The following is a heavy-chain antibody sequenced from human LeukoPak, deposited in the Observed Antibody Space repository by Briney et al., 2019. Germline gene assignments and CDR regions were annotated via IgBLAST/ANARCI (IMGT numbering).Heavy chain of an antibody. CDR3: ARSGSYYQYDY. D-gene: IGHD1-26*01. CDR2: ISSSSSYI. CDR1: GFTFSSYS. V-gene: IGHV3-21*01. Sequence: GGSLRLSCAASGFTFSSYSMNWVRQAPGKGLEWVASISSSSSYIYYADSVKGRFTIPRDNGKNSLYLQMNSLRAEDTAVYYCARSGSYYQYDYWGQGTLVTVSS. J-gene: IGHJ4*02.